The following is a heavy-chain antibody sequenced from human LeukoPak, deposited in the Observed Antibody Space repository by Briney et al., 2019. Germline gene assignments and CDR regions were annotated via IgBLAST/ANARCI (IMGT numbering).Heavy chain of an antibody. J-gene: IGHJ4*02. D-gene: IGHD6-13*01. CDR2: IYTSGST. CDR1: GGSISSGSYY. V-gene: IGHV4-61*02. Sequence: SETLSLTCTVSGGSISSGSYYWSWIRQPAGKGLEWIGRIYTSGSTNYNPSLKSRVTISVDTSKNQFSLKLSSVTAAGTAVYYCARSLIAAAGTNDFDYWGQGTLVTVSS. CDR3: ARSLIAAAGTNDFDY.